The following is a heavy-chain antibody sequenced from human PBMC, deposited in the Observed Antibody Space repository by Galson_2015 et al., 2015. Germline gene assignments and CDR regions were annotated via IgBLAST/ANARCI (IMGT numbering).Heavy chain of an antibody. V-gene: IGHV1-46*01. CDR1: GYTFTRYY. CDR3: ARGDGGNSRPRNALDI. CDR2: IDTSGGSA. J-gene: IGHJ3*02. Sequence: SVKVSCKASGYTFTRYYLHWVRQAPGQGLEWMGIIDTSGGSASHVQKSQGRVTMTRDTSTSTVYMELNSLTSEDTAVYYCARGDGGNSRPRNALDIGGQGTMVTVSS. D-gene: IGHD4-23*01.